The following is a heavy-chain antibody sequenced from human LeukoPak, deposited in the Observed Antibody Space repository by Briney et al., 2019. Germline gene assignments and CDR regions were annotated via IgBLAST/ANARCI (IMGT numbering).Heavy chain of an antibody. D-gene: IGHD3-16*01. CDR3: ARFTLGAYNINV. CDR1: GGSIHRYY. CDR2: VYSTGST. J-gene: IGHJ6*03. V-gene: IGHV4-59*01. Sequence: SETLSLTCTVSGGSIHRYYWNWIRLLPGRGLEWMGYVYSTGSTNYNRSLKDRVTISVDTTNNQFSLKLSSVTAADSGVYYCARFTLGAYNINVWGKGTTVTVSS.